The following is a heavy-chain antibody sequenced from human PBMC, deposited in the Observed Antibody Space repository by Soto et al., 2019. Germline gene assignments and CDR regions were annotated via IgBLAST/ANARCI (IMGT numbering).Heavy chain of an antibody. V-gene: IGHV4-59*01. D-gene: IGHD4-4*01. J-gene: IGHJ6*02. CDR2: IYHSGST. CDR1: GGSISSYY. CDR3: ARLPSNSPYYYGLDV. Sequence: PSETLSLTCTVSGGSISSYYWSWIRQPPGKGPEWIGYIYHSGSTNHNPSLKSRVTISVDTSKNQFSLKLSSVTAADTAVYYCARLPSNSPYYYGLDVYGQATTVTVSS.